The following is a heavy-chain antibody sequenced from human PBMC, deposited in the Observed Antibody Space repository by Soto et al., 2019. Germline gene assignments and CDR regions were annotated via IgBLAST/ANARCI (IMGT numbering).Heavy chain of an antibody. D-gene: IGHD3-10*01. CDR2: IYYSGST. J-gene: IGHJ4*02. V-gene: IGHV4-59*08. CDR1: GGSISSYY. CDR3: ARHGAESYYYGSGSYFSLYY. Sequence: QVQLQESGPGLLKPSETLSLTCTVSGGSISSYYWSWIRQPPGKGLEWIGYIYYSGSTNYNPSLKSRVTISVDTSKNQFSLKLSSVTAADTAVYYCARHGAESYYYGSGSYFSLYYWGQGTLVTVSS.